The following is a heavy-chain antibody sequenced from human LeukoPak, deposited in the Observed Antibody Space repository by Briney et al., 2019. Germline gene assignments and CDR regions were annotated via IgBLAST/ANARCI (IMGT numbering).Heavy chain of an antibody. J-gene: IGHJ6*03. CDR1: GYTFSDYD. CDR2: MNPTSGDT. CDR3: ARVVMKAFYYYYMDV. V-gene: IGHV1-8*01. D-gene: IGHD2-21*01. Sequence: ASVKVSCKASGYTFSDYDVNWVRQAPGQGLEWMGWMNPTSGDTGYAQKFQGRVTMTRSMSRNTAYMELSRLRSEDTAVYFCARVVMKAFYYYYMDVWGNGTTIIISS.